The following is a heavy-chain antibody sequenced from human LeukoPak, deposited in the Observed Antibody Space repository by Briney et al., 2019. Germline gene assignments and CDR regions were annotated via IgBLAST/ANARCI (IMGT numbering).Heavy chain of an antibody. CDR3: AYDIVVVPAAIGSDI. CDR1: GFTFSSYA. D-gene: IGHD2-2*01. CDR2: ISYDGSNK. Sequence: GGSLRLSCAASGFTFSSYAMHWVRQAPGKGLEWVAVISYDGSNKYYADSVKGRFTISRDNSKNTLYLQMNSLRAEDTAVYYCAYDIVVVPAAIGSDIWGQGTMVTVSS. J-gene: IGHJ3*02. V-gene: IGHV3-30-3*01.